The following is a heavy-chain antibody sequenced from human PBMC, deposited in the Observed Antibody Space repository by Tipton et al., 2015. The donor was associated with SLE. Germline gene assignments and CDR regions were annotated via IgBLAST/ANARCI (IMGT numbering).Heavy chain of an antibody. Sequence: LRLSCTVSGGSISSSSYYWSWFRHHPGKGLEWIGYIFHSGKTNYNPSLKSRVTMSADTSKNQFSLKLSSVTAADTAVYYCARHKGSGYYHFDYWGQGTLVTVSS. D-gene: IGHD3-22*01. CDR1: GGSISSSSYY. J-gene: IGHJ4*02. CDR3: ARHKGSGYYHFDY. V-gene: IGHV4-61*05. CDR2: IFHSGKT.